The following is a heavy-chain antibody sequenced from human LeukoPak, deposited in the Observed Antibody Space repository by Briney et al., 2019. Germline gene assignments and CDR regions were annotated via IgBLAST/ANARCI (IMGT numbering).Heavy chain of an antibody. J-gene: IGHJ4*02. D-gene: IGHD2-2*01. Sequence: GASVKVSCKASGYIFTNNYMYWVRQAPGQGLEWMGIINPSGTTTYAQKFQGRVTMTRDTSTSTVYMELSSLRSEDTAVYYCARGLPATFDFWGQGTLVTVSS. CDR1: GYIFTNNY. CDR3: ARGLPATFDF. V-gene: IGHV1-46*03. CDR2: INPSGTT.